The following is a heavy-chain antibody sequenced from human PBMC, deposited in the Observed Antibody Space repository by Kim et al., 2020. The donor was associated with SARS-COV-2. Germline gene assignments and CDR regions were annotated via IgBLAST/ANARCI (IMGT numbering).Heavy chain of an antibody. V-gene: IGHV3-48*02. D-gene: IGHD3-16*01. CDR1: GFTFSAYD. CDR3: VRDRMGGAFDV. Sequence: GGSLRLSCATSGFTFSAYDMNWVRQAPGKGLEWLSFITKSSTTIYYADSVRGRFTISRDNVKNSLYLQVNSLRDEYTALYYCVRDRMGGAFDVWGPGTMV. CDR2: ITKSSTTI. J-gene: IGHJ3*01.